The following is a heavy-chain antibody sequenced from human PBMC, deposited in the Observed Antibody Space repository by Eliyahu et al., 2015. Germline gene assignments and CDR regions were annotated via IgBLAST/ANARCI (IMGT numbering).Heavy chain of an antibody. CDR1: GXSLXXSGXX. J-gene: IGHJ4*02. Sequence: QVTLRESGPALVKPTQTLTLTCTFSGXSLXXSGXXVSWIRQPPGKALEWLAXIDWDDDKYYSTSLKTRLTISKDTSKNQVVLTMTNMDPVDTATYYCARTRTAEKWFGELLGFDYRGQGTLVTVSS. V-gene: IGHV2-70*01. CDR3: ARTRTAEKWFGELLGFDY. D-gene: IGHD3-10*01. CDR2: IDWDDDK.